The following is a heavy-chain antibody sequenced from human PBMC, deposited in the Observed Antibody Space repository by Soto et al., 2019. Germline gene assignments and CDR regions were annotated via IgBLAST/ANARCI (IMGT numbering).Heavy chain of an antibody. Sequence: QVQLVQSGDEVKKPGASVKVSCQASGYTFSDYAISWVRQAPRQGLEWMGWISASTRNTDQAQNFQGRVIMTLDTSTDTAYMELRNLRSDDTAVYYCVRCYCSVGSCYACWHFDLWGRGTLVTVSS. V-gene: IGHV1-18*01. J-gene: IGHJ2*01. CDR1: GYTFSDYA. D-gene: IGHD2-15*01. CDR3: VRCYCSVGSCYACWHFDL. CDR2: ISASTRNT.